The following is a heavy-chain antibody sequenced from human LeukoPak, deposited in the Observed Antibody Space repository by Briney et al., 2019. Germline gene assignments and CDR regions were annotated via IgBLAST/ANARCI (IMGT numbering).Heavy chain of an antibody. CDR2: ISSASGYT. J-gene: IGHJ3*02. D-gene: IGHD2-21*01. Sequence: KSGGSLRLSCAASGFTFSIYSMNWVRQAPGKGLEWVSSISSASGYTYSADSVKGRFTISRDNAKNSLYLQLNSLRAEDTAVYYCARDYSDTGSFDIWGQGTMVTVSS. CDR3: ARDYSDTGSFDI. CDR1: GFTFSIYS. V-gene: IGHV3-21*06.